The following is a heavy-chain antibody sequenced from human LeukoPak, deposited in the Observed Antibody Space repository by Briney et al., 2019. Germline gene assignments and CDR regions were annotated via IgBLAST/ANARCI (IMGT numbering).Heavy chain of an antibody. Sequence: GRSLRLSCAASGFTFSSYAMHWVRQAPGKGLEWVAVIAYDGGNKFYADSVTGRFTIARDNSKNTLDLQMNSLRAEDTAVYYCCRSTSIDYWGQGTLVSVSS. J-gene: IGHJ4*02. CDR2: IAYDGGNK. V-gene: IGHV3-30*01. D-gene: IGHD2-2*01. CDR1: GFTFSSYA. CDR3: CRSTSIDY.